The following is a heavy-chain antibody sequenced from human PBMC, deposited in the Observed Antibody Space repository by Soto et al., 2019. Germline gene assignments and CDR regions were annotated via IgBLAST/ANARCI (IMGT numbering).Heavy chain of an antibody. CDR3: XXXXXGVDY. J-gene: IGHJ4*02. V-gene: IGHV1-18*01. CDR2: ISAYNGNT. Sequence: QVQLVQSGAEVKKPGASVKVSCKASGYTFTSYGISWVRQAPGQGLEWMGWISAYNGNTNYAQKLKGRVNMTTDTXXXXXXXXXXXXXXXXXXXXXXXXXXXGVDYWGQGTLVTVSS. CDR1: GYTFTSYG.